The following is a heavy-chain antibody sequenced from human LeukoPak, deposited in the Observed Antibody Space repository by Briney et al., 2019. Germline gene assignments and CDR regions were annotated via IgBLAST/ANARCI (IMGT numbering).Heavy chain of an antibody. J-gene: IGHJ4*02. CDR3: ARDRTVTQFDY. CDR1: GGSISSGSYY. CDR2: INTSGST. V-gene: IGHV4-61*02. Sequence: PSETLSLTCTVSGGSISSGSYYWSWIRQPAGKGLEWIGRINTSGSTNYNPSLKSRVTISVDTSKNQFSLKLSSVTAADTAVYYCARDRTVTQFDYWGQGTLVTVSS. D-gene: IGHD4-17*01.